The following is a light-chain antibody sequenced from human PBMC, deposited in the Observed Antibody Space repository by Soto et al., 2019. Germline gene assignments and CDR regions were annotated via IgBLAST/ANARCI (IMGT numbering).Light chain of an antibody. CDR3: QQYGSSPWT. CDR1: QSVSSSY. CDR2: GAS. Sequence: EIVLTQSPGTLSLSPGERATLSCRASQSVSSSYLAWYPQKPGQAPRLLIYGASSRATGIPDRFSCSGSGTDFTLTISRLEPEDFAVYYCQQYGSSPWTFDQGTKVEIK. V-gene: IGKV3-20*01. J-gene: IGKJ1*01.